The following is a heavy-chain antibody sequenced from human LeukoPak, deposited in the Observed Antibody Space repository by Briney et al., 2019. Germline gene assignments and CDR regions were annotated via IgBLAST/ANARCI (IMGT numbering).Heavy chain of an antibody. V-gene: IGHV4-38-2*02. CDR2: IYISGSGST. J-gene: IGHJ5*02. Sequence: SETLSLTCTVSGYSISSGYYWGWIRQPAGKGLEWIGRIYISGSGSTNYNPSLKSRVTMSVDTSKNQFSLKLSSVTAADTAVYYCARGYSSSWYLNWFDPWGQGTLVTVSS. D-gene: IGHD6-13*01. CDR1: GYSISSGYY. CDR3: ARGYSSSWYLNWFDP.